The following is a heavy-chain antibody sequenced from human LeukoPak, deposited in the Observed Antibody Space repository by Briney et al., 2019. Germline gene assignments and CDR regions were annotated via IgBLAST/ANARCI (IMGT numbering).Heavy chain of an antibody. V-gene: IGHV1-2*07. J-gene: IGHJ4*02. CDR1: GYTFTGYY. Sequence: ASVNVSCKASGYTFTGYYIHWVRQTPGQGREWMGWINPNSGGTNYAHQFQGRVTITRDTSISRAYFALSRLRSHHTAVYYCARPPDSIAVAGSSLGTFDYWGQGTLVTVYS. D-gene: IGHD6-19*01. CDR3: ARPPDSIAVAGSSLGTFDY. CDR2: INPNSGGT.